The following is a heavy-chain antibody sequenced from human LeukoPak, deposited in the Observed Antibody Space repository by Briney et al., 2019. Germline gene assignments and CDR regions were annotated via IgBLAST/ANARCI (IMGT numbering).Heavy chain of an antibody. Sequence: KPSETLSLTCIVSGGSISSISSNNYHWGWIRQPPGKGLEWIGSIYYSGSTYYNPSLKSRVTISVDTSKNQFSLKLGSVTAADTAVYYCARDRYCRDSDCSTPSYGMDVWGQGTTVSVSS. J-gene: IGHJ6*02. CDR1: GGSISSISSNNYH. CDR3: ARDRYCRDSDCSTPSYGMDV. V-gene: IGHV4-39*07. D-gene: IGHD2-15*01. CDR2: IYYSGST.